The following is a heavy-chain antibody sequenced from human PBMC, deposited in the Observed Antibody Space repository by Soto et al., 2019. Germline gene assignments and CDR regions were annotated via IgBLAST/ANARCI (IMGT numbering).Heavy chain of an antibody. V-gene: IGHV3-23*01. J-gene: IGHJ4*02. CDR3: AKNPGYYYDSTGYHFDY. D-gene: IGHD3-22*01. CDR1: GFALNNSS. Sequence: SGGSLRLSCEASGFALNNSSMHWVRQDPGQGLVWVSDIIDGGGNTKYADSVKGRFTISRDNSKNTLYLQMNSLRAEDTAVYYCAKNPGYYYDSTGYHFDYWGQGTLVTVSS. CDR2: IIDGGGNT.